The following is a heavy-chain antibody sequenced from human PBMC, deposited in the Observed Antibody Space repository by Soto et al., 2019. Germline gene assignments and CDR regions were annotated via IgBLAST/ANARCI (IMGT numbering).Heavy chain of an antibody. CDR1: GYTFTGYF. V-gene: IGHV1-2*04. D-gene: IGHD2-21*02. Sequence: QVQLVQSGAEVKKPGASVKVSCKASGYTFTGYFMHWVRQAPGQGLEYMGWINPHSGGTNYAQKFKGWVTMTRDTSINTAYMELSRLESDDTAVYYCTRGTEFDYWGQGTLVTVSS. J-gene: IGHJ4*02. CDR2: INPHSGGT. CDR3: TRGTEFDY.